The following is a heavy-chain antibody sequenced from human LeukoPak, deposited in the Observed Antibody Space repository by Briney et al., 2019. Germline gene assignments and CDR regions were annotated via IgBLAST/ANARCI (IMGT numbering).Heavy chain of an antibody. CDR3: ARDAHSGGDCYSFHY. V-gene: IGHV4-61*02. Sequence: PSQTLSLTCTVSGGSISSGSYYWSWIRQPAGKGLEWIGRIYTSGSTNYNPSLKSRVTISVDTSKNQFSLKLSSVTAADTAVYYCARDAHSGGDCYSFHYWDQGTLVTVSS. CDR1: GGSISSGSYY. CDR2: IYTSGST. D-gene: IGHD2-21*01. J-gene: IGHJ4*02.